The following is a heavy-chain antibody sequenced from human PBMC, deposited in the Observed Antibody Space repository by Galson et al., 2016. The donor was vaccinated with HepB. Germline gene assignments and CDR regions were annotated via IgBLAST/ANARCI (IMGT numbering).Heavy chain of an antibody. V-gene: IGHV4-31*03. J-gene: IGHJ4*02. D-gene: IGHD3-3*01. Sequence: TLSLTCTVSGDAISSGGHYWSWIRQPPGKGLEWIGYIFYGRTTFYNPSLRSRVTISIDTSKNQFSLKVTSVTAADTAVYYCARAEDGVVGFEFRGQGTLVTVAS. CDR2: IFYGRTT. CDR1: GDAISSGGHY. CDR3: ARAEDGVVGFEF.